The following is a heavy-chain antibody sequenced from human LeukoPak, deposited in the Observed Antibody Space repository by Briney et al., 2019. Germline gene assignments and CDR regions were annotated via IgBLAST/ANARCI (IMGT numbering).Heavy chain of an antibody. CDR2: MNPNSGNT. CDR1: GYTFTSYD. D-gene: IGHD3-10*01. V-gene: IGHV1-8*01. CDR3: ARARPWFGELLPDY. Sequence: ASVKVSCKASGYTFTSYDINWVRQATGQGLEWMGWMNPNSGNTGYAQKFQGRVTMTRNTSISTAYMELSSLRSEDTVVYYCARARPWFGELLPDYWGQGTLVTVSS. J-gene: IGHJ4*02.